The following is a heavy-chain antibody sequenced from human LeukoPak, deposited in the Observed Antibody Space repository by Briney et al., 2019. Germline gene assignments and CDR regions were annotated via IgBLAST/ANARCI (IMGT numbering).Heavy chain of an antibody. CDR1: GGSISSGGYY. CDR3: ARASEGIGYFDT. Sequence: PSETLSLTCTVSGGSISSGGYYWSWIRQPPGKGLEWIGYIYHSGITYYNPSLKSRVTISVDRSKNRFSLKLSSVTAADTAVYYCARASEGIGYFDTWGRGSLVTVSS. V-gene: IGHV4-30-2*01. D-gene: IGHD3-3*01. CDR2: IYHSGIT. J-gene: IGHJ4*02.